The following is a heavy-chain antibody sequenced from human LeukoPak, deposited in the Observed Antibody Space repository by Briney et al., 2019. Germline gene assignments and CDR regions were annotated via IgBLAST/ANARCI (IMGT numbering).Heavy chain of an antibody. CDR2: IKQDGTEK. V-gene: IGHV3-7*01. Sequence: GESLRLSCAASGFTFTTYWMSWVRQPPGKGLEWVANIKQDGTEKYYVDSVKGRFTISRDNAKNSLYLQMNSLRVEDTAIYYCAKVAHYYYGSESYYFFEHWGQGTPVTASS. D-gene: IGHD3-10*01. CDR3: AKVAHYYYGSESYYFFEH. CDR1: GFTFTTYW. J-gene: IGHJ4*02.